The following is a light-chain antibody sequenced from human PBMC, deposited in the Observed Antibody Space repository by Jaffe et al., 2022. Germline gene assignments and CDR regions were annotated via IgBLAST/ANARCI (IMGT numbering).Light chain of an antibody. CDR1: TSNIGNNY. V-gene: IGLV1-51*02. CDR2: ENT. Sequence: QSVLTQPPSVSAAPGQKVTISCSGSTSNIGNNYVSWYQQLPGTAPKLLIYENTKRPSGIPDRFSGSKSGTSVTLAITGLQIGDEADYYCGTWDSSLNVGVFGGGTKLTVL. J-gene: IGLJ3*02. CDR3: GTWDSSLNVGV.